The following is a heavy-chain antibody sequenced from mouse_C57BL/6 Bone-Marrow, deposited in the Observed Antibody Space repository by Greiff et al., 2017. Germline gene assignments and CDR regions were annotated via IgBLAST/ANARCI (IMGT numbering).Heavy chain of an antibody. CDR2: IDPSDSYT. D-gene: IGHD1-1*02. V-gene: IGHV1-50*01. CDR1: GYTFTSYW. J-gene: IGHJ4*01. CDR3: ARGWSRDYYAMDY. Sequence: QVQLKESGAELVKPGASVKLSCKASGYTFTSYWMQWVKQRPGQGLAWIGEIDPSDSYTNYHQKFKGKATFTVDTSSSTAYMQLSSLTSEDSAVYYCARGWSRDYYAMDYWGQGTSVTVSS.